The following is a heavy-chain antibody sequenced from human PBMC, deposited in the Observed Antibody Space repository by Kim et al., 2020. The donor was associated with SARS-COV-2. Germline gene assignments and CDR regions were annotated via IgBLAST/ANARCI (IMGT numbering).Heavy chain of an antibody. Sequence: GGSLRLSCAASGFIFSNYSMIWVRQAPGKGLEWVSAISGGGGSTSYADSVKGRFTISRDNSKNTLYVQLNSLRAEDTAVYYCAKERAVAMVRGVIGHWGQGTLVTVSS. CDR1: GFIFSNYS. D-gene: IGHD3-10*01. J-gene: IGHJ4*02. V-gene: IGHV3-23*01. CDR3: AKERAVAMVRGVIGH. CDR2: ISGGGGST.